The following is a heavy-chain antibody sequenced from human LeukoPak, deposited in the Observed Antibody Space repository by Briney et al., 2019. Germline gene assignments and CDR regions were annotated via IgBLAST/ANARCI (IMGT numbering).Heavy chain of an antibody. Sequence: GSLRLSCAASGFTFSNYWMSWVRQAPGKGLEWVANIKNDASGEYYVDSVKGRFTISRDNAQNSLYLQMNSLGAEDTAVYYCARADYIYDYWGQGTLVTVSS. CDR2: IKNDASGE. D-gene: IGHD5-24*01. CDR1: GFTFSNYW. J-gene: IGHJ4*02. V-gene: IGHV3-7*01. CDR3: ARADYIYDY.